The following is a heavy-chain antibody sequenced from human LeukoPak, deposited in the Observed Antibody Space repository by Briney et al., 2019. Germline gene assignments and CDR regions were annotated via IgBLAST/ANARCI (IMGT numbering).Heavy chain of an antibody. D-gene: IGHD5-18*01. Sequence: DPSETLSLTCTVSGGSISSGRYYWSWIRQPAGKGLEWIGRIYTSGSTNYNPSLKSRVTISVDTSKNQFSLKLSSVTAEDTAVYYCARGGRYSYGSSLRWWFDPWGQGTLVTVSS. CDR3: ARGGRYSYGSSLRWWFDP. CDR2: IYTSGST. J-gene: IGHJ5*02. V-gene: IGHV4-61*02. CDR1: GGSISSGRYY.